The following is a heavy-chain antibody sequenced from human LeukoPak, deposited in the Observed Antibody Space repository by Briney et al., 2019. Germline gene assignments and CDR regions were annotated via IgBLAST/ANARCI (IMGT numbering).Heavy chain of an antibody. Sequence: PGGSLRLSCAASGFTVSSYWMHWVRQAPGKGLVWVSLVNVGESIKTYADSVKGRFTVSRDNSKNTLYLQMNSLRAEDTAVYYCAREQFGTGLLASDIWGQGTMVTVS. D-gene: IGHD3-16*01. J-gene: IGHJ3*02. CDR2: VNVGESIK. V-gene: IGHV3-74*03. CDR3: AREQFGTGLLASDI. CDR1: GFTVSSYW.